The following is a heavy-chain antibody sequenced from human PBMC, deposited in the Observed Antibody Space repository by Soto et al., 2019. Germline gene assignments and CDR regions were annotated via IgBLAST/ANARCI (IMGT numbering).Heavy chain of an antibody. V-gene: IGHV3-33*01. D-gene: IGHD5-12*01. J-gene: IGHJ6*01. Sequence: PGGSLRLSCAASGFNFSNYGMHWVRQAPGKGLEWVAVIWYDGRNKYYPDSVKGRRTISRDNSKNTLYLQMNSLRAEDTAVYYCARDYYRFNSGYGFSMDVWGQGTTVTVSS. CDR2: IWYDGRNK. CDR1: GFNFSNYG. CDR3: ARDYYRFNSGYGFSMDV.